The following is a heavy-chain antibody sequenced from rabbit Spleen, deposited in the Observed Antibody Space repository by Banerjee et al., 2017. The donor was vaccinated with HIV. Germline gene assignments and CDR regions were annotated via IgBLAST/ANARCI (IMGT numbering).Heavy chain of an antibody. V-gene: IGHV1S40*01. CDR2: IYPGSSGFT. CDR3: ARDTGSSFSSYGMDL. Sequence: QSLEESGGDLVKPGASLTLTCTASGFSFSSTYYMCWVRQPPGKGLEWIGCIYPGSSGFTYFASWAKGRFTISKTSSTTVTLQMTSLTAADTATYFCARDTGSSFSSYGMDLWGPGTLVTVS. D-gene: IGHD8-1*01. CDR1: GFSFSSTYY. J-gene: IGHJ6*01.